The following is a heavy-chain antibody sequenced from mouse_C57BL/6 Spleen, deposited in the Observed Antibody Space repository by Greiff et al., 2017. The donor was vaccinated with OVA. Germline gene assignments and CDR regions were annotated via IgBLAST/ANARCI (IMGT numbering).Heavy chain of an antibody. Sequence: QVQLKQSGAELVKPGASVKISCKASGYAFSSYWMNWVKQRPGKGLEWIGQIYPGDGDTNYNGKFKGKATLTADKSSSTAYMQLSSLTSEDSAVYFCAISNYDYYAMDYWGQGTSVTVSS. CDR3: AISNYDYYAMDY. J-gene: IGHJ4*01. D-gene: IGHD2-5*01. CDR1: GYAFSSYW. CDR2: IYPGDGDT. V-gene: IGHV1-80*01.